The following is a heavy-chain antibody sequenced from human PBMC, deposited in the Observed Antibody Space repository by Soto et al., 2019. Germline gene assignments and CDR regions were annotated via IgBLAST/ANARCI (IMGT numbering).Heavy chain of an antibody. J-gene: IGHJ4*02. CDR2: MNPNTGNS. V-gene: IGHV1-8*01. CDR1: GYTFTSYD. CDR3: ARRAETIGLNGFGANKYFVDF. D-gene: IGHD3-3*01. Sequence: QVQLVQSGAEVRKPGASVKVSCEASGYTFTSYDIYWVRQATGQVLEWLGWMNPNTGNSGYAQKFRGRLTITRDTAITKAQSELSRRRSEDTAVYACARRAETIGLNGFGANKYFVDFWEQGTLVTVSS.